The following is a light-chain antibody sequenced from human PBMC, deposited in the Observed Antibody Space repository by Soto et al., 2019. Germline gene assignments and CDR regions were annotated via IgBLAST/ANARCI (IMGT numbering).Light chain of an antibody. CDR2: GAS. Sequence: EIVMTQSPATLSVSPGERATLSCRASQSVSSTLAWYQQKPGQAPRLLIYGASSRATGIPDRFSGSGSGTDFTLTISRLEPEDFAVYYCQQYGSSPLTFGGGTKVDTK. V-gene: IGKV3-20*01. J-gene: IGKJ4*01. CDR3: QQYGSSPLT. CDR1: QSVSST.